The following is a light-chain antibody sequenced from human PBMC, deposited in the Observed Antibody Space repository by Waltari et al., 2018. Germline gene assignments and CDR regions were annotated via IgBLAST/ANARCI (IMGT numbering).Light chain of an antibody. CDR3: QQSYSIPFT. CDR1: QSISTY. CDR2: IAS. Sequence: DIQMTQSPSSLSASVGDIVTITCRARQSISTYLNWYQHKPGKAPNLLIYIASSLQSGVPSRFSGSGSGTDFTLTISSLQPEDFATYYCQQSYSIPFTFGPGTKVHIK. V-gene: IGKV1-39*01. J-gene: IGKJ3*01.